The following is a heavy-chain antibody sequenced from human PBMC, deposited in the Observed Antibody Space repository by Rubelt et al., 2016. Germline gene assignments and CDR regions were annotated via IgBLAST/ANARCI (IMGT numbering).Heavy chain of an antibody. CDR2: INTYNDKT. V-gene: IGHV1-18*01. J-gene: IGHJ4*02. Sequence: QVHLVQSAIEVKKPGASVKISCKTSGYTFTTYGIIWVRRAPGQGLEWMGWINTYNDKTNYPQKFQGRVSMTTDSSTNTAYMVWRSLRSDDTAVYYCARGYFDSTGDFDYWGQGTLVTVSS. CDR1: GYTFTTYG. D-gene: IGHD3-22*01. CDR3: ARGYFDSTGDFDY.